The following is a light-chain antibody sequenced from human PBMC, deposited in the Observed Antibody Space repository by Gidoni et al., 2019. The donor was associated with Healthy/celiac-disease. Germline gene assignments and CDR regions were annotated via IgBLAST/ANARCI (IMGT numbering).Light chain of an antibody. CDR2: KDS. CDR1: ALPKEY. V-gene: IGLV3-25*03. Sequence: SYELTQPPSVSVSPGQTARITCSGDALPKEYAYWYQQKPGQAPVLVIYKDSERPSGIPERFSPSSSGTTVTLTISGVQAEDEADYYCQSADSSGTYRGVFGGGTKLTVL. J-gene: IGLJ3*02. CDR3: QSADSSGTYRGV.